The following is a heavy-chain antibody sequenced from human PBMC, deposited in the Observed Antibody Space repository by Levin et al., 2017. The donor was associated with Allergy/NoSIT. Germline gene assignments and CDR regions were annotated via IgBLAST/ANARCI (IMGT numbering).Heavy chain of an antibody. Sequence: ASVKVSCKASGYTFIGYYMHWVRQAPGQGLEWMGWSNPDTGGTNYAQNFQGRVTMTRDTSISTAYMELTGLTSDDTAVYYCATGAPDFVWGNTAEYFQHWGQGTLVSVSS. CDR1: GYTFIGYY. V-gene: IGHV1-2*02. CDR3: ATGAPDFVWGNTAEYFQH. CDR2: SNPDTGGT. D-gene: IGHD3-16*01. J-gene: IGHJ1*01.